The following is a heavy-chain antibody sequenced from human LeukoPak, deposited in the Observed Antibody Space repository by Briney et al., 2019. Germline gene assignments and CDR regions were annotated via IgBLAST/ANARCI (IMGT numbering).Heavy chain of an antibody. CDR3: ARGLYCSGGSCYLYYFDY. CDR1: GYTFTGYY. CDR2: INPNSGGT. D-gene: IGHD2-15*01. V-gene: IGHV1-2*04. Sequence: ASVKVSCKASGYTFTGYYMHWVRQAPGQGLEWMGWINPNSGGTNYAQKFQGWVTMTRDTSISTAYMELRSLRSDDTAVYYCARGLYCSGGSCYLYYFDYWGQGTLVTVSS. J-gene: IGHJ4*02.